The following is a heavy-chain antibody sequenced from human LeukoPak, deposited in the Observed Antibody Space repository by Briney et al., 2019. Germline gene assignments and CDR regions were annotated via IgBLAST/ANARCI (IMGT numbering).Heavy chain of an antibody. V-gene: IGHV5-51*01. Sequence: PGESLKISCKGSGYSFTAFWIAWVRQMPGKGLEWMGIIYPGDSDTRYSPSFQGQVTISADKSISTAYLQWSSLKASDTAMYYCARQYYDSSGYYPYFDYWGQGTLVTVSS. D-gene: IGHD3-22*01. CDR2: IYPGDSDT. J-gene: IGHJ4*02. CDR3: ARQYYDSSGYYPYFDY. CDR1: GYSFTAFW.